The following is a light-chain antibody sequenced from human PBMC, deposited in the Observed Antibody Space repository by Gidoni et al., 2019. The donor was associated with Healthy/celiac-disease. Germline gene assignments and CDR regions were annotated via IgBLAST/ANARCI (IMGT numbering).Light chain of an antibody. CDR1: QSVSSN. CDR2: VAS. Sequence: EIVMTQSPATLSVSPGERATLSCRASQSVSSNLDWYQQTPGQAPSILIYVASTRATGIPARFSVSGSGTEFTLTISSLQSEDFAVYYCQQYNNWPPATFGQGTRLEIK. V-gene: IGKV3-15*01. CDR3: QQYNNWPPAT. J-gene: IGKJ5*01.